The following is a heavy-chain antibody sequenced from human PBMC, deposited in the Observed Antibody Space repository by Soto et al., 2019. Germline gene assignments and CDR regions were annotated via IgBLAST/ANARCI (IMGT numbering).Heavy chain of an antibody. D-gene: IGHD1-7*01. CDR3: ASRDPGTSVDY. J-gene: IGHJ4*02. V-gene: IGHV4-4*02. CDR1: GGYFTSNNW. Sequence: SETLSLTCAVSGGYFTSNNWWTWVRQPPGQGLEWIGEIYRTGSTNYNPSLKSRVTISLDKSENQFSLKVTSLTAADTAVYYCASRDPGTSVDYWGQGTLVTVSS. CDR2: IYRTGST.